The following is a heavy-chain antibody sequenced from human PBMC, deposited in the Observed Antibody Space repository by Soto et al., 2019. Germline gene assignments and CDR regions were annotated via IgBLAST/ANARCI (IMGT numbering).Heavy chain of an antibody. CDR1: GYTFTGYY. CDR3: ARDVTVVTPTLYYSYGMDV. J-gene: IGHJ6*02. D-gene: IGHD2-15*01. Sequence: QVQLVQSGAEVKKPGASVKVSCKASGYTFTGYYMHWVRQAPGQGLEWMGWINTNSGGTNYAQKFQGWDTMTRDTSISTAYMELSRLRSDDTAVYYCARDVTVVTPTLYYSYGMDVWGQGTTVTVSS. V-gene: IGHV1-2*04. CDR2: INTNSGGT.